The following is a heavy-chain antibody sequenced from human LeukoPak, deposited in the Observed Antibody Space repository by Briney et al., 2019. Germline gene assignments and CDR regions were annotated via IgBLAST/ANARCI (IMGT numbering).Heavy chain of an antibody. CDR3: ARDLSGIMGYTYGRGIDY. Sequence: GASVKVSCKASGYTFSSYGISWVRQAPGQGLEWMGWISGYNGNTNYAQKLQGRVTMTSDTSTSTAYMELRSLRSDDTAVYYCARDLSGIMGYTYGRGIDYWGQGTLVTVSS. V-gene: IGHV1-18*01. J-gene: IGHJ4*02. CDR1: GYTFSSYG. D-gene: IGHD5-18*01. CDR2: ISGYNGNT.